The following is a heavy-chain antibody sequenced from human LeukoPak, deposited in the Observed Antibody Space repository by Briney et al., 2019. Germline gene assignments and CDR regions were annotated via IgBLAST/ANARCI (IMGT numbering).Heavy chain of an antibody. V-gene: IGHV3-20*01. Sequence: PGGSLRLSCAASGFPFSNFAMSWVRQAPGKGLEWVSGINWNGGSTGYADSVKGRFTISRDNAKNSLYLQMNSLRAEDTALYHCARVSAHDYGDYAPVDYWGQGTLVTVSS. J-gene: IGHJ4*02. CDR2: INWNGGST. CDR1: GFPFSNFA. CDR3: ARVSAHDYGDYAPVDY. D-gene: IGHD4-17*01.